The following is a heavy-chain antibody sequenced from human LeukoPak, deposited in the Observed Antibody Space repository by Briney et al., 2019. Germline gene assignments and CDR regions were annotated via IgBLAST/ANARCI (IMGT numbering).Heavy chain of an antibody. Sequence: PGGSLRLSCAASGFTFSSYSMNWVRQAPGKGLEWVSSISSSSSYIYYADSVKGRFTISRDNAKNSLYLQMNSLRAEDTAVYYCARVWTLYDYESGGHSDDHWGQGTLVTVSS. J-gene: IGHJ4*02. CDR3: ARVWTLYDYESGGHSDDH. D-gene: IGHD3-22*01. CDR2: ISSSSSYI. V-gene: IGHV3-21*04. CDR1: GFTFSSYS.